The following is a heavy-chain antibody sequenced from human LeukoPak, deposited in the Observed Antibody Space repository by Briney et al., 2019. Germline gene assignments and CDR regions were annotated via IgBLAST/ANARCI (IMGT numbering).Heavy chain of an antibody. D-gene: IGHD3-16*02. CDR3: ARDLLYMITFGGVIVEGASNYFDY. Sequence: SETLSLTCTVSGGSISSSSYYWGWIRQPPGKGLEWIGSIYYSGSTYYNPSLKSRVTISVDTSKNQFSLKLSSVTAADTAVYYCARDLLYMITFGGVIVEGASNYFDYWGQGTLVTVSS. J-gene: IGHJ4*02. CDR1: GGSISSSSYY. V-gene: IGHV4-39*07. CDR2: IYYSGST.